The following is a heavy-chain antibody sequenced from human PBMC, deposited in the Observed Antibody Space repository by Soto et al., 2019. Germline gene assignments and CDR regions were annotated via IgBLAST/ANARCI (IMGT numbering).Heavy chain of an antibody. Sequence: GGSLRLSCAASGFTFSSYAMSWVRQAPGKGLEWVSAISGSGGSTYYADSVKGRFTLSRDNSKNTLYLQMNSLRAEDTAVYYCAKDLNTMIVVVLDAFDIWGQGTMVTVSS. J-gene: IGHJ3*02. CDR1: GFTFSSYA. CDR2: ISGSGGST. CDR3: AKDLNTMIVVVLDAFDI. D-gene: IGHD3-22*01. V-gene: IGHV3-23*01.